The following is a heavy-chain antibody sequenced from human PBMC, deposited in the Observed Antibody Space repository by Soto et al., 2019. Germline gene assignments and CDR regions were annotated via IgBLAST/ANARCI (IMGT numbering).Heavy chain of an antibody. Sequence: EAQLVESGGGLIQPGGSLRLACAASGFTVSSKYMNWVRQAPGKGLEWVSIIWSAGLTYYADSVKGRFTISRDISKNMVYLQMNSLRVEDSALYYCARELPPDVWGQGTLVTVSS. D-gene: IGHD2-15*01. CDR3: ARELPPDV. CDR1: GFTVSSKY. CDR2: IWSAGLT. J-gene: IGHJ4*02. V-gene: IGHV3-53*01.